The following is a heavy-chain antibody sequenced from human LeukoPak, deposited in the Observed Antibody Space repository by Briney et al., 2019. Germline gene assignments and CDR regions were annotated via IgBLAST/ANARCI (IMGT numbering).Heavy chain of an antibody. V-gene: IGHV4-34*01. D-gene: IGHD5-18*01. CDR3: ARGFRGYSYLVS. CDR2: INHSGST. CDR1: GGSFSGYY. Sequence: SPSETLSLTRAVYGGSFSGYYWSWIRQPPGKGLEWIGEINHSGSTNYNPSLKSRVTISVDTSKNQFSLKLSSVTAADTAVYYCARGFRGYSYLVSWGQGTLVTVSS. J-gene: IGHJ4*02.